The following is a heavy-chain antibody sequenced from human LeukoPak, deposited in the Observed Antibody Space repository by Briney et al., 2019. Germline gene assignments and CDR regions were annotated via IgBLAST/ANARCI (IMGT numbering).Heavy chain of an antibody. Sequence: GGSLRLSCAASGVTFSSYGMHWVSQAPGRGRVWVAVIWYDGSNKYYADSVRGRFTISRDNSKNTLYLQMNSLRAEDTAVYYCASTSGWYEPIDYWGQGTLVTVSS. CDR2: IWYDGSNK. V-gene: IGHV3-33*01. D-gene: IGHD6-19*01. CDR3: ASTSGWYEPIDY. J-gene: IGHJ4*02. CDR1: GVTFSSYG.